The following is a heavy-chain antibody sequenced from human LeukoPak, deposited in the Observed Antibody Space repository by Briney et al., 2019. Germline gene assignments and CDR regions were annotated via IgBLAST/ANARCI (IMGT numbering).Heavy chain of an antibody. CDR3: AKRGVVIRVILVGFHKQAYVFDA. CDR2: FNDNCGTV. Sequence: GGSLRLSCAVSGISLRNYGMSWVRQSPGKGLQWVAGFNDNCGTVTYAGSMRGRYTISRDNANNTQYLQMNRLTADDTAVHICAKRGVVIRVILVGFHKQAYVFDAWGHGALVTVSS. D-gene: IGHD3-22*01. J-gene: IGHJ4*03. V-gene: IGHV3-23*01. CDR1: GISLRNYG.